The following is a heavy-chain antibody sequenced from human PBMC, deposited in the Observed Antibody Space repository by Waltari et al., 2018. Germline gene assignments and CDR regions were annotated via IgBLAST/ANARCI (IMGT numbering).Heavy chain of an antibody. CDR2: ISSSSTYI. J-gene: IGHJ3*02. CDR3: AREGSDGYAFDI. CDR1: GFTFSPYS. D-gene: IGHD6-25*01. V-gene: IGHV3-21*02. Sequence: EVQLVESGGGMVKPGGSLRRSCAASGFTFSPYSMNWVRRAPGKGLEWVSSISSSSTYIYYADSVKGRFTISRDNAKNSLYLQMNSLRAEDTAVYYCAREGSDGYAFDIWGQGTMVTVSS.